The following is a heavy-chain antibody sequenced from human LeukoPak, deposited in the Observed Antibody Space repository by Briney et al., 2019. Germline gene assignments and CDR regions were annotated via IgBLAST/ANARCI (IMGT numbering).Heavy chain of an antibody. CDR1: GYSISSGFY. Sequence: SETLSLTCTVSGYSISSGFYWGWIRQPPGKGLEWIGRIYTSGTTHYNPSLKSRVTMSVDTSKNQFSLKLSSVTAADMAVYYCARLSTVTTSFDYWGQGTLVTVSS. V-gene: IGHV4-38-2*02. CDR2: IYTSGTT. CDR3: ARLSTVTTSFDY. D-gene: IGHD4-17*01. J-gene: IGHJ4*02.